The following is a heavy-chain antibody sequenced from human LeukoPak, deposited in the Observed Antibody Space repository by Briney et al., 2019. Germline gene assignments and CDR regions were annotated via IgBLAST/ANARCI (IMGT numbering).Heavy chain of an antibody. CDR3: ARGGALLWFGDKINNWFDP. D-gene: IGHD3-10*01. V-gene: IGHV4-34*01. CDR2: INHSGST. Sequence: SETLSLTCAVYGGSFSGYYWSWIRQPPGKGLEWIGEINHSGSTNYNPSLKSRVTISVDTSKNQFSLKLSSVTAADTAVYYCARGGALLWFGDKINNWFDPWGQGTPVTVSS. CDR1: GGSFSGYY. J-gene: IGHJ5*02.